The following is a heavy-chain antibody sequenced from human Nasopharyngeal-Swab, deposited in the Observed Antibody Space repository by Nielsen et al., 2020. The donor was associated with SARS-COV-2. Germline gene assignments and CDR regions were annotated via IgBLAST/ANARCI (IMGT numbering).Heavy chain of an antibody. J-gene: IGHJ4*02. D-gene: IGHD3-22*01. CDR1: GFTFDDYG. Sequence: GESLKLSCAASGFTFDDYGMSLFRQAPGKGLEWVSGINWNGGSTGYADSVKGRFTISRDNAKNSLYLQMNSLRAEDTALYYCARGVDYYDSSGYYRGGFDYWGKGTLVTVSS. CDR2: INWNGGST. V-gene: IGHV3-20*04. CDR3: ARGVDYYDSSGYYRGGFDY.